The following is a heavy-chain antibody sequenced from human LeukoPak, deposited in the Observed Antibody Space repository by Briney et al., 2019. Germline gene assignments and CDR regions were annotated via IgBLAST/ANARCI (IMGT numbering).Heavy chain of an antibody. Sequence: GGSLRLSCAASGFTFSSYAMSWVRQAPGKGLEWVSAISGSGGSTYYADSVKGRFTISRDNSKNTLYLQMKSLRGEDTAVYYCAKASGQFDSNDAFDIWGQGTVVTVSS. CDR1: GFTFSSYA. V-gene: IGHV3-23*01. D-gene: IGHD3-9*01. CDR2: ISGSGGST. J-gene: IGHJ3*02. CDR3: AKASGQFDSNDAFDI.